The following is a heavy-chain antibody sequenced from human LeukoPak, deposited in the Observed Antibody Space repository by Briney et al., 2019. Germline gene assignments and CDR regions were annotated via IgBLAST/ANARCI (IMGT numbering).Heavy chain of an antibody. CDR1: GFTVSSNY. CDR3: AMGIAAAGNFDY. Sequence: GGSLRLSCAASGFTVSSNYMSWVRQAPGKGLEWVSVIYSGGSTYYADSVKGRFTISRDNSKNTLYFQMNSLRAEDTAVYYCAMGIAAAGNFDYWGQGTLVTVSS. V-gene: IGHV3-53*01. CDR2: IYSGGST. D-gene: IGHD6-13*01. J-gene: IGHJ4*02.